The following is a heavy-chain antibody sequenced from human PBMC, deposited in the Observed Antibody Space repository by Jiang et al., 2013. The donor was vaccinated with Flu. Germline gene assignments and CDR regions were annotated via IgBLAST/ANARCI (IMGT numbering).Heavy chain of an antibody. J-gene: IGHJ5*02. V-gene: IGHV5-51*01. CDR1: GYSFTSYW. CDR3: ARGSMVRGVINWFDP. CDR2: IYPGDSDT. Sequence: ISCKGSGYSFTSYWIGWVRQMPGKGLEWMGIIYPGDSDTRYSPSFQGQVTISADKSISTAYLQWSSLKASDTAMYYCARGSMVRGVINWFDPWGQGTLVTVSS. D-gene: IGHD3-10*01.